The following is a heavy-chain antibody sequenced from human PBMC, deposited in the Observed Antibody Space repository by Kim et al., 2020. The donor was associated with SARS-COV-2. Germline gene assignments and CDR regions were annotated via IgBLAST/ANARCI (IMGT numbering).Heavy chain of an antibody. Sequence: NYNPALKSRVTISVDTSKTQFSLRLSSVTAADTAVYYCARGGYSYGYEDYWGQGTLVTVSS. D-gene: IGHD5-18*01. CDR3: ARGGYSYGYEDY. J-gene: IGHJ4*02. V-gene: IGHV4-59*09.